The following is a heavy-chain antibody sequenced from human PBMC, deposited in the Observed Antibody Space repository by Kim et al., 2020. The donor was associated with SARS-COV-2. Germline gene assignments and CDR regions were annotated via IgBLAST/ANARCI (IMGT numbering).Heavy chain of an antibody. V-gene: IGHV7-4-1*02. Sequence: ASVKVSCKASGYTFTSYAMNWVRQAPGQGLEWMGWINTNTGNPTYAQGITGRFVFSLDTSVSTAYLQISSLKAEDTAVYYCARGDFWSGYYTPFQDYWGQGTLVTVSS. CDR1: GYTFTSYA. CDR3: ARGDFWSGYYTPFQDY. J-gene: IGHJ4*02. CDR2: INTNTGNP. D-gene: IGHD3-3*01.